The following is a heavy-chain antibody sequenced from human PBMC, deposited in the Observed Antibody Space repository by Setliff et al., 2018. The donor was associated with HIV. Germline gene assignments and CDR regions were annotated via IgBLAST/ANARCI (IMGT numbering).Heavy chain of an antibody. V-gene: IGHV4-59*01. J-gene: IGHJ5*02. CDR1: GGSISRYY. Sequence: PSETLSLTCTVSGGSISRYYWSWIRQPPGKGLEWIGYIYYSGSTNYNPSLKGRVTISLDTSKKQFSLRLRSVTAADTAVYYCARAYGSERLNWFDPWGQGTLVTVSS. CDR2: IYYSGST. CDR3: ARAYGSERLNWFDP. D-gene: IGHD3-10*01.